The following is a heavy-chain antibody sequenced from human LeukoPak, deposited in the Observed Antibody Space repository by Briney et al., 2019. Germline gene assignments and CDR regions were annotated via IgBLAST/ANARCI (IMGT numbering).Heavy chain of an antibody. Sequence: GASVKVYCKASGGTFSSYAISWVRQAPGQGLEWMGGIIPIFGTANYAQKFQGRVTITADKSTSTAYMELSSLRSEDTAVYYCARSRITMVRERSLPRSAFDIWGQGTMVTVSS. D-gene: IGHD3-10*01. CDR2: IIPIFGTA. J-gene: IGHJ3*02. CDR3: ARSRITMVRERSLPRSAFDI. V-gene: IGHV1-69*06. CDR1: GGTFSSYA.